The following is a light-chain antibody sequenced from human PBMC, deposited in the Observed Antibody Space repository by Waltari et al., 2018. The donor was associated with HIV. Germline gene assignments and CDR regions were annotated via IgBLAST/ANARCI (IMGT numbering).Light chain of an antibody. CDR1: QNIGRS. CDR2: EAS. V-gene: IGKV1-12*01. Sequence: IQMTQSPSSVSVFVGGGVSISCRASQNIGRSLAWYQLKPGKAPKLLVYEASRLNDGVPARFHATGSKSNFTLDINNLQSEDFAFYVWQQATSFPHTFG. CDR3: QQATSFPHT. J-gene: IGKJ2*01.